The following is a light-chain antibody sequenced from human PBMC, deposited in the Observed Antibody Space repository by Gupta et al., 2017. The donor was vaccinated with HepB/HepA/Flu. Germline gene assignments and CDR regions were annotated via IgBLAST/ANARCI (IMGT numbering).Light chain of an antibody. V-gene: IGKV1-9*01. Sequence: DIQLTQSPSFLSASVGDRVNITCRASQAISTYVAWYQQKPGKAPKLLIYGSSTLQSGVPASFRGRGSGPVVTLTIYILKPEDFATPDGQHLNNYPIALVGGTKVEIK. CDR2: GSS. CDR1: QAISTY. J-gene: IGKJ4*01. CDR3: QHLNNYPIA.